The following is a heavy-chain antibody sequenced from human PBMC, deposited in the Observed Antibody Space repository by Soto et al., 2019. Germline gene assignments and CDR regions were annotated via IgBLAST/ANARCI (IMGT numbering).Heavy chain of an antibody. CDR1: GYTFTSYG. D-gene: IGHD2-8*01. CDR3: AKNGQPPYYYYGLDV. CDR2: ISGYNGDT. Sequence: ASVKVSCKASGYTFTSYGISWVRQAPGQGLEWMGWISGYNGDTNYAQKFQGRVTMTIDTSTTTAYMELRGLTSDDTAIYYCAKNGQPPYYYYGLDVWGQGTTVTVSS. V-gene: IGHV1-18*01. J-gene: IGHJ6*02.